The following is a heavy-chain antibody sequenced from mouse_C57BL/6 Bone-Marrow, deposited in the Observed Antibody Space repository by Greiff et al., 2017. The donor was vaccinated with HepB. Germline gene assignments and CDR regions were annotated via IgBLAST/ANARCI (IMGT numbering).Heavy chain of an antibody. Sequence: EVKLLESGGGLVQPGGSLKLSCAASGIDFSRYWMSWVRRAPGKGLEWIGEINPDSSTINYAPSLKDKFIISRDNAKNTLYLQMRKVRSEDTALYYCAREGPYYREGAMDYWGQGTSVTVSS. CDR1: GIDFSRYW. J-gene: IGHJ4*01. V-gene: IGHV4-1*01. CDR3: AREGPYYREGAMDY. CDR2: INPDSSTI. D-gene: IGHD1-1*01.